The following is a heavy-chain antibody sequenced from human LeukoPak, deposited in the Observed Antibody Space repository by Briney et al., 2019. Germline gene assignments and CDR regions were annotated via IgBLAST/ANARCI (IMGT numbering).Heavy chain of an antibody. V-gene: IGHV3-30-3*01. CDR1: GFTFSSYA. J-gene: IGHJ4*02. CDR3: ARDSRSGIAAAGTFDY. D-gene: IGHD6-13*01. CDR2: ISYDGSNK. Sequence: GRSLRLSCAASGFTFSSYAMHWVRQAPGKGLEWVAVISYDGSNKYYADSVKGRFTISRDNSKNTLYLQMNSLRAEGTAVYYCARDSRSGIAAAGTFDYWGQGTLVTVSS.